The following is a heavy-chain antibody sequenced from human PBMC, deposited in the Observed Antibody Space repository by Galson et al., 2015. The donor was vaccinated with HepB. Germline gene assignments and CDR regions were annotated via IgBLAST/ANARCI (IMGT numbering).Heavy chain of an antibody. D-gene: IGHD3-3*01. CDR3: AHRRGPFTIFGVVIKGGMDV. CDR2: IYWDDDK. V-gene: IGHV2-5*02. CDR1: GFSLSTSGVG. J-gene: IGHJ6*02. Sequence: PALVKPTQTLTLTCTFSGFSLSTSGVGVGWIRQPPGKALEWLALIYWDDDKRYSPSLKSRLTITKDTSKNQVVLTMTNMDPVDTATYYCAHRRGPFTIFGVVIKGGMDVWGQGTTVTVSS.